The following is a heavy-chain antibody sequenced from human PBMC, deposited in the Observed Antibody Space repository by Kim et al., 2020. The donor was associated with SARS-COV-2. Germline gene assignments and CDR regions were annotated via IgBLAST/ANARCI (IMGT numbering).Heavy chain of an antibody. CDR3: ARIGGYYGSGAASDPSPYYYYGMDV. V-gene: IGHV1-3*01. Sequence: ASVKVSCKASGYTFTSYAMHWVRQAPGQRLEWMGWINAGNGNTKYSQKFQGRVTITRDTSASTAYMELSSLRSEDTAVYYCARIGGYYGSGAASDPSPYYYYGMDVWGQGTTVTVSS. CDR2: INAGNGNT. CDR1: GYTFTSYA. J-gene: IGHJ6*02. D-gene: IGHD3-10*01.